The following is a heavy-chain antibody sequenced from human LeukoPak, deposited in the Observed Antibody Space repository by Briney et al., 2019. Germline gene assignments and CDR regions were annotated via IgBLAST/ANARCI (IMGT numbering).Heavy chain of an antibody. D-gene: IGHD3-22*01. CDR1: GFTVSSNY. V-gene: IGHV3-53*01. CDR2: IYSGGST. CDR3: ARGRRGYYDSSGYYCDY. J-gene: IGHJ4*02. Sequence: GGSLRLSCAASGFTVSSNYMSWVRQALGKGLEWVSVIYSGGSTYYADSVKGRFTISRDNSKNTLYLQINSLRAEDTAVYYCARGRRGYYDSSGYYCDYWGQGTLVTVSS.